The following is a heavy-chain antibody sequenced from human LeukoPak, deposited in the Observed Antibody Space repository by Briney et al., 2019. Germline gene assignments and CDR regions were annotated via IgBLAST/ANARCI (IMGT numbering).Heavy chain of an antibody. V-gene: IGHV5-51*01. CDR3: ASYSFGAFDI. CDR1: GYSFTSYW. J-gene: IGHJ3*02. CDR2: IYPADSDT. D-gene: IGHD6-13*01. Sequence: GEYLKISCKGSGYSFTSYWIGWVRQMPGKGLEWMGIIYPADSDTRYSPSFQGQVTISADKSINTAYLQWNSLKASDTAMYYCASYSFGAFDIWGQGTMVTVSS.